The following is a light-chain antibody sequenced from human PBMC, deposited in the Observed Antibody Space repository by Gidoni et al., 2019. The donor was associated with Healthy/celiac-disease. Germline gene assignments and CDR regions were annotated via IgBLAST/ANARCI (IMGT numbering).Light chain of an antibody. CDR3: QQRSNWPVT. Sequence: IVLTQSPATLSLSPGERATLSFWSSPSVSSYLAWYQQKPGQPPRLLIYDASNRATGIPARFSGSGSGTDFTLTISSLEPEDFAVYYCQQRSNWPVTFGQGTKVEIK. CDR2: DAS. CDR1: PSVSSY. J-gene: IGKJ1*01. V-gene: IGKV3-11*01.